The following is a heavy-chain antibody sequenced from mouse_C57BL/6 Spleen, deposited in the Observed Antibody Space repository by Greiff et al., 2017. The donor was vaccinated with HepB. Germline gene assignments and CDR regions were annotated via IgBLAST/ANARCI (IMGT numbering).Heavy chain of an antibody. CDR2: IDPSDSYT. CDR3: ASLAWFAY. CDR1: GYTFTSYW. J-gene: IGHJ3*01. Sequence: QVQLQQPGAELVMPGASVKLSCKASGYTFTSYWMHWVKQRPGQGLEWIGEIDPSDSYTNYNQKFKGKSTLTVDKSSSTAYMQLNSLTSEDSAVYYCASLAWFAYWGQGTLVTVSA. V-gene: IGHV1-69*01.